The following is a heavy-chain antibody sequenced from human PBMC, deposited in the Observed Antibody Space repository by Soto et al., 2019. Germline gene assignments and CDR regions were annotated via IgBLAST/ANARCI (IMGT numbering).Heavy chain of an antibody. Sequence: PGGSLRLPYAASGFTFSSYAMHWVRQAPGKGLEWVAVISYDGSNKYYADSVKGRFTISRDNSKNTLYLQMNSLRAEDTAVYYCARGGDTAMVNFDYWGQGTLVTVSS. CDR2: ISYDGSNK. CDR3: ARGGDTAMVNFDY. CDR1: GFTFSSYA. V-gene: IGHV3-30-3*01. D-gene: IGHD5-18*01. J-gene: IGHJ4*02.